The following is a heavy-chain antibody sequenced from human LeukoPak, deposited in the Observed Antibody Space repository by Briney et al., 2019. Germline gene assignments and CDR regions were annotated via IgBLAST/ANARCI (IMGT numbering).Heavy chain of an antibody. CDR1: GFIFTTYT. J-gene: IGHJ4*02. D-gene: IGHD3-9*01. V-gene: IGHV3-64D*06. CDR2: VNGNGDTT. Sequence: GGSLRLSCSASGFIFTTYTMYWVRQAPGKGLEFVSVVNGNGDTTYYTDSVKGRFTISRDNSKNTLYLQMSSPRAEDTAVYYCVGDQVDDTGYLRWGQGTRVTVSA. CDR3: VGDQVDDTGYLR.